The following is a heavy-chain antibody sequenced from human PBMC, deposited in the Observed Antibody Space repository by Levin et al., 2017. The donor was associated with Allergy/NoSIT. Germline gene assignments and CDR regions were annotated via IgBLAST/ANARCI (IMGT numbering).Heavy chain of an antibody. J-gene: IGHJ6*02. V-gene: IGHV3-33*01. CDR2: IWYDGSNK. Sequence: GGSLRLSCAASGFTFSSYGMHWVRQAPGKGLEWVAVIWYDGSNKYYADSVKGRFTISRDNSKNTLYLQMNSLRAEDTAVYYCARYDFWSGYSLYYYGMDGWGQGTTVTVSS. CDR1: GFTFSSYG. CDR3: ARYDFWSGYSLYYYGMDG. D-gene: IGHD3-3*01.